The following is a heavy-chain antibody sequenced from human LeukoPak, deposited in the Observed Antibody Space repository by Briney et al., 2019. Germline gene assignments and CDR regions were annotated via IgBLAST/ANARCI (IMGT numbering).Heavy chain of an antibody. CDR1: GGSISSSNW. CDR2: IYHSGST. D-gene: IGHD6-13*01. CDR3: ARLGRQQLGGNWFDP. V-gene: IGHV4-4*02. Sequence: SETLSLTCAVSGGSISSSNWWSWVRQPPGKGLEWIGEIYHSGSTNYNPSLKSRVTISVDKSKNQFSLKLSSVTAADTAVYYCARLGRQQLGGNWFDPWGQGTLVTVSS. J-gene: IGHJ5*02.